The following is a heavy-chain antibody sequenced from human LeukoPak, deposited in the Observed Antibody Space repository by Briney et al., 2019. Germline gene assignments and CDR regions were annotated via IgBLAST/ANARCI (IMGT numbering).Heavy chain of an antibody. J-gene: IGHJ6*03. CDR1: GYTFTGYY. V-gene: IGHV1-2*02. CDR2: INPNSGGT. Sequence: ASVKVSCKASGYTFTGYYMHWVRQAPGQGLEWMGWINPNSGGTNYAQKFQGRVTMTRDTSISTAYMELSRLRSDDTAVYYCARSPAYCYYYYMDVWGKGTTVTVSS. CDR3: ARSPAYCYYYYMDV.